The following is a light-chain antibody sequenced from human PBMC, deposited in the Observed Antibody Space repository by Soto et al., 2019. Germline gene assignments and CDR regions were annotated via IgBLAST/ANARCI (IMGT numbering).Light chain of an antibody. CDR2: DTS. V-gene: IGKV3-20*01. CDR3: PLYGSSPHT. CDR1: QSVNSPY. Sequence: LSQSVGTLSLKKREKATLSCGASQSVNSPYLAWYQQRPGQAPRLLIYDTSNSATGVPDRVSGSGSGTDFSLTISILEPEDLAVYYSPLYGSSPHTVSGGTKVDIK. J-gene: IGKJ4*01.